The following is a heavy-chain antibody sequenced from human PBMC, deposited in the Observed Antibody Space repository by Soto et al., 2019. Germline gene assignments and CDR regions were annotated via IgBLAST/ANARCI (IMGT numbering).Heavy chain of an antibody. V-gene: IGHV3-21*01. CDR2: ISSSSSYI. J-gene: IGHJ3*02. CDR3: ARESEYNGANAFDI. D-gene: IGHD5-12*01. Sequence: GGSLRLSCAASGFTFSSYSMNWVRQAPGKGLEWVSSISSSSSYIYYADSVKGRFTISRDNAKNSLYLQMNSLRAEDTAVYYCARESEYNGANAFDIWGQGTMVTVSS. CDR1: GFTFSSYS.